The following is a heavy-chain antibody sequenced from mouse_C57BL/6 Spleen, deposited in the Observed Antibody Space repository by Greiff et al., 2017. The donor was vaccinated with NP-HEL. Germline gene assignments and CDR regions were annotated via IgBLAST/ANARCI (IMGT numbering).Heavy chain of an antibody. D-gene: IGHD3-2*02. CDR2: IDPETGGT. CDR1: GYTFTDYE. Sequence: VQRVESGAELVRPGASVTLSCKASGYTFTDYEMHWVKQTPVHGLEWIGAIDPETGGTAYNQKFKGKAILTADKSSSTAYMELRSLTSEDSAVYYCTPDSSGPFAYWGQGTLVTVSA. V-gene: IGHV1-15*01. CDR3: TPDSSGPFAY. J-gene: IGHJ3*01.